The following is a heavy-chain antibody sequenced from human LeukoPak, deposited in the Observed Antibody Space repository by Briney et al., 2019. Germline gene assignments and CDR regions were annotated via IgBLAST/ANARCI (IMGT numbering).Heavy chain of an antibody. Sequence: SETLSLTCTVSGGSISSGDYYWSWIRQTPGKGLEWIGYIYYSGSTYYNPSLKSRVTISVDTSKNQFSLKLSSVTAADTAVYYCARDWEDSSSTYYYYYMDVWGKGTTVTVSS. D-gene: IGHD6-13*01. J-gene: IGHJ6*03. CDR3: ARDWEDSSSTYYYYYMDV. CDR1: GGSISSGDYY. CDR2: IYYSGST. V-gene: IGHV4-30-4*01.